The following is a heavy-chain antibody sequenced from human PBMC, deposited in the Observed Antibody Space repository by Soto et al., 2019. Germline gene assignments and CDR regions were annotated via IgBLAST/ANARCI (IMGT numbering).Heavy chain of an antibody. D-gene: IGHD3-16*02. J-gene: IGHJ4*02. Sequence: EVQLLESGGGLVQPGGSLRLSCAASGFTFSSYAMSWVRQAPGKGLEWVSAISGSWGSTYYADSVKGRFTISRDNSKNTLYLQMNSLRAEDTAVYYCAKTYDYIWGSYRPDDYYFDYWGQGTLVTGSS. CDR3: AKTYDYIWGSYRPDDYYFDY. CDR2: ISGSWGST. CDR1: GFTFSSYA. V-gene: IGHV3-23*01.